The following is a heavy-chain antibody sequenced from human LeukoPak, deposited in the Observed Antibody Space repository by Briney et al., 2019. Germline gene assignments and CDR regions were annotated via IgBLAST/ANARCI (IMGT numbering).Heavy chain of an antibody. CDR2: ISYDGRQK. CDR1: GFTFSTYA. D-gene: IGHD2-8*01. CDR3: TRVYLERLTAGYFDH. Sequence: GGSLRLSCAASGFTFSTYAMHWVRQAPGKGLEWVAVISYDGRQKYYADSVKGRFTISRDNSKNTLFLLMNSLRDEDTAVYYCTRVYLERLTAGYFDHWGQGTLVTVSP. V-gene: IGHV3-30*14. J-gene: IGHJ4*02.